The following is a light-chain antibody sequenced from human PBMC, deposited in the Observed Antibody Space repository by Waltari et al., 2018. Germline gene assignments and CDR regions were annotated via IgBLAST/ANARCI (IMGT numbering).Light chain of an antibody. CDR2: DNN. Sequence: QSVLTQPPSVSAAPGQKVTISCSGSSSNIGTHYVSWYQQLPGTAPPLLIYDNNQRPSGIPDRFSGSKSGTSATLGITGLQTGDEADYYCGTWDSSLSAGGVFGGGTKLTVL. CDR1: SSNIGTHY. J-gene: IGLJ3*02. V-gene: IGLV1-51*01. CDR3: GTWDSSLSAGGV.